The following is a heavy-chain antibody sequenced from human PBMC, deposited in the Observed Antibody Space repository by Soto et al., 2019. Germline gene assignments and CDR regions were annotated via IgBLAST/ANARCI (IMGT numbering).Heavy chain of an antibody. J-gene: IGHJ4*02. D-gene: IGHD3-3*01. V-gene: IGHV3-23*01. Sequence: PGGSLRLSCAASGFTFSSYAMSWVRQAPGEGLEWVSAVSRSGDNTYHADSVKGRFTISRDNSKNTLYLQMNSLRVEDTAVYYCAKDFWTLHKTGLDSWGQGTLVTVSS. CDR1: GFTFSSYA. CDR2: VSRSGDNT. CDR3: AKDFWTLHKTGLDS.